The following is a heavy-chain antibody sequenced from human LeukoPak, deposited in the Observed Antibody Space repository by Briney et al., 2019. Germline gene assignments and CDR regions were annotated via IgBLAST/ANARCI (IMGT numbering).Heavy chain of an antibody. CDR3: ATRVAIYGDYGYWYFDL. V-gene: IGHV3-13*04. J-gene: IGHJ2*01. Sequence: GGSLRLSCAASGLTFSTYDMHWVRQATGEGLEWVSGIGKGGDTYYVGSVKGRFTISRENAKNSLYLQMNSLRSEDTAVYYCATRVAIYGDYGYWYFDLWGRGTLVTVSS. CDR2: IGKGGDT. CDR1: GLTFSTYD. D-gene: IGHD4-17*01.